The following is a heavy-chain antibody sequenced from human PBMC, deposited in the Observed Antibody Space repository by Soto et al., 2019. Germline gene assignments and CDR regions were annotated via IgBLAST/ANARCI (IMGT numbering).Heavy chain of an antibody. Sequence: PGGSLRLSCAASGFTFSSYGMHWVRQAPGKGLEWVAVISYDGSNKYYADSVKGRFTISRDNSKNTLYLQMNSLRAEDTAVYYCAKQGSGSPYYYYYGMDVWGQGTTVTVSS. CDR1: GFTFSSYG. J-gene: IGHJ6*02. V-gene: IGHV3-30*18. CDR3: AKQGSGSPYYYYYGMDV. CDR2: ISYDGSNK. D-gene: IGHD3-10*01.